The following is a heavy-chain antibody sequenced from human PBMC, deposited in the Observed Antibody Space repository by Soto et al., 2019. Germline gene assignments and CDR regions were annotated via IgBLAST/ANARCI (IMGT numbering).Heavy chain of an antibody. J-gene: IGHJ6*02. Sequence: ASVKVSCKASGYTFTGYYMHWVRQAPGQGLEWMGWINPNSGGTNYAQKFQGWVTMTRDTSISTAYMELSRLRSDDTAVYYCAREPGYSGYDSSNYYYYGMDVWGQGTTVTVS. V-gene: IGHV1-2*04. CDR3: AREPGYSGYDSSNYYYYGMDV. D-gene: IGHD5-12*01. CDR1: GYTFTGYY. CDR2: INPNSGGT.